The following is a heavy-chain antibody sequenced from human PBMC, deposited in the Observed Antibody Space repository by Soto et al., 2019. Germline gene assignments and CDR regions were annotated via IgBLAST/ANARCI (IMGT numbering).Heavy chain of an antibody. J-gene: IGHJ5*02. CDR1: GYTLTELS. Sequence: ASVKVSCKVSGYTLTELSMHWVRQAPGKGLEWMGGFDPEDGETIYAQKFQGRVTMTEDTSTDTAYMELSSLRSEDTAVYYCATEKYYYDSRGNWFDPWGQGTLVTVS. V-gene: IGHV1-24*01. D-gene: IGHD3-22*01. CDR3: ATEKYYYDSRGNWFDP. CDR2: FDPEDGET.